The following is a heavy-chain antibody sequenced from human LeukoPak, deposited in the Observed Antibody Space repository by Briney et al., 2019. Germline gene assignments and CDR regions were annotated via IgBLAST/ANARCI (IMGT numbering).Heavy chain of an antibody. CDR2: IYYTGST. CDR3: AKNGQSGFSFDP. D-gene: IGHD1-26*01. CDR1: GVSISSYY. J-gene: IGHJ5*02. V-gene: IGHV4-59*12. Sequence: SETLSLTCTVSGVSISSYYWSWIRQPPGKGLEWIGYIYYTGSTTYNPSLKSRVIISKDTSKNQFSLKLSSVTAADTAVYYCAKNGQSGFSFDPWGQGTLVTVSS.